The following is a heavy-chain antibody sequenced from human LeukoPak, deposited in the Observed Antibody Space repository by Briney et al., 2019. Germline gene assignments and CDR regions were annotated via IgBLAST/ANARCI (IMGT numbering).Heavy chain of an antibody. CDR1: GGTFSSYA. J-gene: IGHJ4*02. CDR2: IIPIFGTA. V-gene: IGHV1-69*06. Sequence: GASVKVSCKASGGTFSSYAISWVRQAPGQGLEWMGGIIPIFGTANYAQKFQGRVTITAHKSTSTAYMELSSLRSEDTAVYYCAKGLSLWFGELLPDAFDYWGQGTLVTVSS. D-gene: IGHD3-10*01. CDR3: AKGLSLWFGELLPDAFDY.